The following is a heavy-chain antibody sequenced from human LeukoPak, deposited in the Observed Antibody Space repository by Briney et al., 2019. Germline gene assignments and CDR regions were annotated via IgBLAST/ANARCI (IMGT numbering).Heavy chain of an antibody. CDR1: GGSFSGYY. D-gene: IGHD6-13*01. CDR3: ARDYYSSSWSYYYYYMDV. CDR2: INHSGST. Sequence: SETLSLTCAVYGGSFSGYYWSWIRQPPGKGLEWIGEINHSGSTNYNPSLKSRVTISVDTSKNQFSLKLSSVTAADTAVYYCARDYYSSSWSYYYYYMDVWGKGTTVTVSS. J-gene: IGHJ6*03. V-gene: IGHV4-34*01.